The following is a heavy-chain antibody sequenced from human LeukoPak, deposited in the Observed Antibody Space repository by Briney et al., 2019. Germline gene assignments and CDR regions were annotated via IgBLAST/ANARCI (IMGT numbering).Heavy chain of an antibody. V-gene: IGHV3-7*01. J-gene: IGHJ4*02. CDR3: ARDYYDSSGYDHVGYFDY. D-gene: IGHD3-22*01. Sequence: GGSLRLSCAASGFTFSSYWMSWVWQAPGNGLEWVGNIKQDGSEKSYVDSVKGRFTISRDNAKNSLYLQMNSLRAEDTAVYYCARDYYDSSGYDHVGYFDYWGQGTLVTVSS. CDR2: IKQDGSEK. CDR1: GFTFSSYW.